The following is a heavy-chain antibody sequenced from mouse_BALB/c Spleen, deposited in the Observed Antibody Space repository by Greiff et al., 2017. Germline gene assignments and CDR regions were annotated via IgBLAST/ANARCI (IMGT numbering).Heavy chain of an antibody. CDR2: ISSGSSTI. Sequence: DVKLVESGGGLVQPGGSRKLSCAASGFTFSSFGMHWVRQAPEKGLEWVAYISSGSSTIYYADTVKGRFTISRDNPKNTLFLQMTSLRSEDTAMYYCARSAAFDVWGAGTTVTVSS. CDR3: ARSAAFDV. V-gene: IGHV5-17*02. CDR1: GFTFSSFG. J-gene: IGHJ1*01.